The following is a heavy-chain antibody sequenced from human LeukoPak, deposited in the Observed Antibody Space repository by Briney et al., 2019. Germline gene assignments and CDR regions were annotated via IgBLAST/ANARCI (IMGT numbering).Heavy chain of an antibody. D-gene: IGHD3-22*01. V-gene: IGHV1-2*02. CDR2: INPNSGGT. Sequence: ASVKVSCKASGYTFTGYYMHWVRQAPGQGLEWMGWINPNSGGTNYAQKFQDRVTLTRDTSISTGYMELSRLRSDDTAVYYCARNYYNSSGYFALDAVDIWGQGTMVTVSS. CDR1: GYTFTGYY. CDR3: ARNYYNSSGYFALDAVDI. J-gene: IGHJ3*02.